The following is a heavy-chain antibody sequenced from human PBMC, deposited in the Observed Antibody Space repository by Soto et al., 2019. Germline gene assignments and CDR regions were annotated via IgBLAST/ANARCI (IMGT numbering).Heavy chain of an antibody. V-gene: IGHV4-34*01. D-gene: IGHD2-2*01. CDR3: ARGGGDIAVVPPPLRDYNWLDP. J-gene: IGHJ5*02. CDR2: INHSGST. CDR1: GGSFSGYY. Sequence: PSETLSLTCTVYGGSFSGYYWSWIRQPPGKGLEWIGEINHSGSTNYNPSLKSRVTISVDTSKNQFSLKLSSVTAADTAVYYCARGGGDIAVVPPPLRDYNWLDPWGQGTLVTVSS.